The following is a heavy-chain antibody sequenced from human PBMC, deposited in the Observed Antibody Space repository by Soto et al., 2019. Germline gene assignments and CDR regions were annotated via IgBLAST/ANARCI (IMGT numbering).Heavy chain of an antibody. V-gene: IGHV4-4*02. J-gene: IGHJ5*02. CDR3: ASMISYDFWSGYQNWFDP. CDR1: GGSISSSNW. D-gene: IGHD3-3*01. Sequence: SETLSLTCAVSGGSISSSNWWSWVRQPPGKGLEWIGEIYHSGSTNYNPSLKSRVTISVDKSKNQFSLKLSSVTAADTAVYYCASMISYDFWSGYQNWFDPWGQGTLVTVSS. CDR2: IYHSGST.